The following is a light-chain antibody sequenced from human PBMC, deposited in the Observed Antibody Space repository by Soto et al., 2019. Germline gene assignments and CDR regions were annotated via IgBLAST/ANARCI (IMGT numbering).Light chain of an antibody. Sequence: DIQMTQSPPSVSASVGESVTMSCRASQGIGSWLAWYQQQPGKAPKLLIFATSSLQGGVPSRFSGSGSGTDFTLTINSLQPEDFATYYCQHNGVFGPGTKVDVK. CDR2: ATS. CDR1: QGIGSW. V-gene: IGKV1-12*01. CDR3: QHNGV. J-gene: IGKJ3*01.